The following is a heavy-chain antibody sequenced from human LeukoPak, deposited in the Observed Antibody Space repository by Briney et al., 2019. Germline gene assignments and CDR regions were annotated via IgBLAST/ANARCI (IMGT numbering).Heavy chain of an antibody. CDR3: ARVVPKQQLVDAFDI. D-gene: IGHD6-13*01. Sequence: SSETLSLTCTVPGGSISSHYWSWIRQPPGKGLEWIGYVFYSGSTNYNPSLKSRVSISVDTSKKQLSLKLSSVTAADTAVYYCARVVPKQQLVDAFDIWGQGTMVTVSS. CDR2: VFYSGST. CDR1: GGSISSHY. V-gene: IGHV4-59*11. J-gene: IGHJ3*02.